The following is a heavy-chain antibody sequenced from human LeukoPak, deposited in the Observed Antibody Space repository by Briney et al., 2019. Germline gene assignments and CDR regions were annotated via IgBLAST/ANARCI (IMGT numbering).Heavy chain of an antibody. D-gene: IGHD2-2*01. CDR3: ARGGCSRTSCLDY. Sequence: GGSLRLSCAASGFTFSSFWMHWVRQVPGGGLVWVSRINSDGRDITYADSVKGRFTVSRDNAENTLYLQMNSLRAEETAVYYCARGGCSRTSCLDYWGQGTLVTVSS. J-gene: IGHJ4*02. CDR1: GFTFSSFW. V-gene: IGHV3-74*01. CDR2: INSDGRDI.